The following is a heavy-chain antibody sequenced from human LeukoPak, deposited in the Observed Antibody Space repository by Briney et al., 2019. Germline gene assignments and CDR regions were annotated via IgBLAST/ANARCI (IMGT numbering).Heavy chain of an antibody. D-gene: IGHD5-24*01. V-gene: IGHV3-21*01. CDR3: ARDPGYGYNYGY. J-gene: IGHJ4*02. Sequence: PGGSLRLSCAASGFTFSSYSMNWVRQAPGKGLEWVSSISSSSTYIYYADSVKGRFIISRDNAKNSLYLQMNSLRVEDTAVYYCARDPGYGYNYGYWGQGTLVTVSS. CDR1: GFTFSSYS. CDR2: ISSSSTYI.